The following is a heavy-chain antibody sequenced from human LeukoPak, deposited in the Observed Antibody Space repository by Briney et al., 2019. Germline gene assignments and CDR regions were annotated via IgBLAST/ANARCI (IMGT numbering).Heavy chain of an antibody. CDR3: ARDFGPAAFNSRYYFDY. CDR2: ISGSGGST. D-gene: IGHD2-2*01. V-gene: IGHV3-23*01. J-gene: IGHJ4*02. Sequence: GGSLRLSCAASGFTFSSYAMSWVRQAPGKGLEWVSAISGSGGSTYYADSVKGRFTISRDNSKNTLYLQMNSLRAEDTAVYYCARDFGPAAFNSRYYFDYWGQGTLVTVSS. CDR1: GFTFSSYA.